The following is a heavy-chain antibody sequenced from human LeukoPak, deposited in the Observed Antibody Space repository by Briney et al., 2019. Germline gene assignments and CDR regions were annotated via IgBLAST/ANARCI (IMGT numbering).Heavy chain of an antibody. CDR3: ARENNQYYFDY. J-gene: IGHJ4*02. D-gene: IGHD1/OR15-1a*01. Sequence: TSETLSLTCTVSGGSISSYYWSWIRQPPGKGLEWIGYIYYSGSTNYNPSLKSRVTISVDTSKKQFSLKLSSVTAADTAVYYCARENNQYYFDYWGQGTLVTVSS. CDR1: GGSISSYY. CDR2: IYYSGST. V-gene: IGHV4-59*01.